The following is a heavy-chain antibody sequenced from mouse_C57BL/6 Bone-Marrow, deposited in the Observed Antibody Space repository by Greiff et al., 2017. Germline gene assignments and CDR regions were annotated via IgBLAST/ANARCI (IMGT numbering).Heavy chain of an antibody. CDR1: GFSLTSYG. J-gene: IGHJ4*01. CDR2: IWSGGST. Sequence: VHLVESGPGLVQPSQSLSITCTVSGFSLTSYGVHWVRQSPGKGLEWLGVIWSGGSTDYYAAFISRLSISKDNSKSQVFFKMNSLQADDTAIYYCARRYYDYNYYAMDYWGQGTSVTVSA. CDR3: ARRYYDYNYYAMDY. V-gene: IGHV2-2*01. D-gene: IGHD2-4*01.